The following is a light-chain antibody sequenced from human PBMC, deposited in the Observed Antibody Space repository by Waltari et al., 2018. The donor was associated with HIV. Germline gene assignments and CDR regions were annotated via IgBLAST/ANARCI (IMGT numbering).Light chain of an antibody. V-gene: IGKV4-1*01. CDR2: WAS. CDR1: QSVVYRPSNQNF. CDR3: QQYYGKFWT. Sequence: DIVMTQFPNSLAVSLGERATMRCRSSQSVVYRPSNQNFLSWYQQTSGQPPRLLISWASTRENVGPDRFTGSGSGADFTLTISNLQPEDVATYYCQQYYGKFWTFGQGTKVEV. J-gene: IGKJ1*01.